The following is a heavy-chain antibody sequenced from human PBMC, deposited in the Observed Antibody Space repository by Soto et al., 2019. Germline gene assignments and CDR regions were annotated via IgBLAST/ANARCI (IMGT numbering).Heavy chain of an antibody. CDR2: ISYDGSNK. V-gene: IGHV3-30*18. J-gene: IGHJ6*02. Sequence: QVQLVESGGGVVQPGRSLRLSCAASGFTFSSYGMHWVRQAPGKGLEWVAVISYDGSNKYYADSVKGRFTISRDNSKNTLYLQINRLRADDTAVYYCAKVPVRYFAPDSYGMDVWGQGTTVTVSS. CDR3: AKVPVRYFAPDSYGMDV. D-gene: IGHD3-9*01. CDR1: GFTFSSYG.